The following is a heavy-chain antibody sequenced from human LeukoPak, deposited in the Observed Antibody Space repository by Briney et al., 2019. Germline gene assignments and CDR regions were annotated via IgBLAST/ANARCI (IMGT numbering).Heavy chain of an antibody. CDR2: IYYSGST. Sequence: SETLSLTRTVSGGSISSYYWSWIRQPPGKGLEWIGYIYYSGSTNYNPSLKSRVTISVATSQNQFSLKMSCVTAADTAVYYCARDGFWGHAFDIWGQGTMVTVSS. J-gene: IGHJ3*02. D-gene: IGHD7-27*01. V-gene: IGHV4-59*01. CDR3: ARDGFWGHAFDI. CDR1: GGSISSYY.